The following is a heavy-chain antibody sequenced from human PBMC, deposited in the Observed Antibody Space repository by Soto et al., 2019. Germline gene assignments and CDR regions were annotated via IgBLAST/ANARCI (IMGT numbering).Heavy chain of an antibody. Sequence: AAVKVSCKASGYTFTSYGISWVRQAPGQGLECMGWISAYNGNTNYAQKLQGRVTMTTDTSTSTAYMELRSLRSDDTAVYYCARVAIVVVPAALDTYYYYGMDVWGQGTTVTVSS. CDR1: GYTFTSYG. D-gene: IGHD2-2*01. CDR2: ISAYNGNT. J-gene: IGHJ6*02. CDR3: ARVAIVVVPAALDTYYYYGMDV. V-gene: IGHV1-18*04.